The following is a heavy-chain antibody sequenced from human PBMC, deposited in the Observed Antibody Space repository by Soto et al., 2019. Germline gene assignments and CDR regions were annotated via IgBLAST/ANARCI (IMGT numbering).Heavy chain of an antibody. Sequence: QVQLQESGPGLVKPSQTLSLTCTVSGGSISDGYYWSWIRQHPGKGLEWIGSISYSGRTSYNPSLKSRLTISVDRSKSQFSLNLSSVTAADTAVYYCARRDRSGYSYWLDTWGQGTLVTVSS. D-gene: IGHD3-22*01. CDR1: GGSISDGYY. V-gene: IGHV4-31*03. CDR2: ISYSGRT. CDR3: ARRDRSGYSYWLDT. J-gene: IGHJ5*02.